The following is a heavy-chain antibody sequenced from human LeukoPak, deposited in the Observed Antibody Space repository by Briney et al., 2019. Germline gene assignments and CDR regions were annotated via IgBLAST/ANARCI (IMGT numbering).Heavy chain of an antibody. Sequence: GASVKVSCKASGYTFTSYGISWVRQAPGQGLEWMGWISAYNGNTNYAQKLQGRVTMTTDTSTSTAYMELRSPRSDDTAVYYCARGLIEGFYYYYYMDVWGKGTTVTVSS. CDR3: ARGLIEGFYYYYYMDV. D-gene: IGHD2/OR15-2a*01. CDR1: GYTFTSYG. CDR2: ISAYNGNT. V-gene: IGHV1-18*01. J-gene: IGHJ6*03.